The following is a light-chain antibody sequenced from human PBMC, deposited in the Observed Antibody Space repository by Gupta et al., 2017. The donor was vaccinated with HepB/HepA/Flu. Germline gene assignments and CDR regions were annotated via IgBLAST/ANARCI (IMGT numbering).Light chain of an antibody. J-gene: IGKJ4*01. CDR2: TAS. CDR3: QACDLTLSQT. CDR1: QSVNRH. Sequence: DIQMTQSPSSLSAFVGDRVTITCRASQSVNRHLNWYQQKPGKAPKILIYTASNLQGGVPSRFSGSGSGTDFTLTINGRQPEDFATYYCQACDLTLSQTFGGGTKVEIK. V-gene: IGKV1-39*01.